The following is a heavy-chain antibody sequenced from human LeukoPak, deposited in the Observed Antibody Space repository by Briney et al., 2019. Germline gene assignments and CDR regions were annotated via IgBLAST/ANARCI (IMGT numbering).Heavy chain of an antibody. Sequence: PGGSLRLSCAASGFIFSPYWVTWVRQAPGMGLEWVANMKEDGGEKFYVVSVRGRFTISRDNAKNSVYLQMNSLRVEDTGVYYCARVRTEWYIDLWGRGTLATVST. V-gene: IGHV3-7*01. J-gene: IGHJ2*01. D-gene: IGHD2-8*02. CDR1: GFIFSPYW. CDR2: MKEDGGEK. CDR3: ARVRTEWYIDL.